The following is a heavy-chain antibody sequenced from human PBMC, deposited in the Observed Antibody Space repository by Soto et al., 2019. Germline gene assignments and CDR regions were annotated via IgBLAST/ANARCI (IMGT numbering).Heavy chain of an antibody. D-gene: IGHD2-2*01. J-gene: IGHJ6*02. CDR1: GGTFSSYA. CDR2: IIPIFGTA. CDR3: ARGPDCISTSCYADYYYYYGMDV. V-gene: IGHV1-69*13. Sequence: ASVKVSCKASGGTFSSYAISWVRQAPGQGPEWMGGIIPIFGTANYAQKFQGRVTITADESTSTAYMELSSLRSEDTAVYYCARGPDCISTSCYADYYYYYGMDVWGQGTTVTVSS.